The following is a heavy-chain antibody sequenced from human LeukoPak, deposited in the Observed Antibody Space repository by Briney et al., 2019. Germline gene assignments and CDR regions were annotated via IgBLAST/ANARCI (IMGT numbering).Heavy chain of an antibody. CDR1: GYTLTELS. J-gene: IGHJ4*02. V-gene: IGHV1-24*01. D-gene: IGHD3-3*01. CDR3: ARGGTPYFWSGYYFDY. Sequence: ASVTVSCKVSGYTLTELSMHWVRQAPGKGLEWMGGFDPEDGETIYAQKFQGRVTMTEDTSTDTAYMELSRLRSDDTAVYYCARGGTPYFWSGYYFDYWGQGTLVTVSS. CDR2: FDPEDGET.